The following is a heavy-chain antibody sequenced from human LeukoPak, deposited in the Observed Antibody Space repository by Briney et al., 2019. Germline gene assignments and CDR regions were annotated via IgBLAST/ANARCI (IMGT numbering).Heavy chain of an antibody. CDR3: AKDPDIVATIDY. J-gene: IGHJ4*02. CDR2: ISGSGSST. D-gene: IGHD5-12*01. CDR1: GFTFSNYD. Sequence: GGSLRLSCAASGFTFSNYDMGWVRQAPGEGLEWVSSISGSGSSTYYADSVKGRFTISRDNSKNTLYLQMNSLRAEDTAVYYCAKDPDIVATIDYWGQGTLVTVSS. V-gene: IGHV3-23*01.